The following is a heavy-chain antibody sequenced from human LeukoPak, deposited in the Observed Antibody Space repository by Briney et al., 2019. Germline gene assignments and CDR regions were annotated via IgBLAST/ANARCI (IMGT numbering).Heavy chain of an antibody. V-gene: IGHV1-18*01. D-gene: IGHD3-9*01. Sequence: ASVKVSCKASGYTFTSYGISWVQQAPGQGLEWMGWISAYNGNTNYAQKLQGRVTMTTDTSTSTAYMELRSLRSDDTAVYYCARDRTGPVLRYFDWLLAPDYYYGMDVWGQGTTVTVSS. J-gene: IGHJ6*02. CDR1: GYTFTSYG. CDR2: ISAYNGNT. CDR3: ARDRTGPVLRYFDWLLAPDYYYGMDV.